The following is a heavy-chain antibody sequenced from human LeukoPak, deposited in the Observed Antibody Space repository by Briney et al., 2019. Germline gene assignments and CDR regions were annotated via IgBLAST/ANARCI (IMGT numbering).Heavy chain of an antibody. CDR1: GYSFTSYW. V-gene: IGHV5-51*01. D-gene: IGHD6-13*01. CDR2: IYPGDSDT. J-gene: IGHJ4*02. Sequence: GESLKISCKGSGYSFTSYWIGWVRQMPGKGLEWMGIIYPGDSDTRYSPSFQGQVTISADKSISTAYLQWSSLKASDTAMYYCARGKAAAGIDPTSGDYWGQGTLVTVSS. CDR3: ARGKAAAGIDPTSGDY.